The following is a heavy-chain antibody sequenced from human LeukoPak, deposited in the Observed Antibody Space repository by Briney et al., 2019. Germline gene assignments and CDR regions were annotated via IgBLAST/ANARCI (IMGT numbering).Heavy chain of an antibody. CDR1: GFTFSSHW. J-gene: IGHJ4*02. V-gene: IGHV3-7*05. CDR3: ARGRVAEGGTAFDY. Sequence: PGGSLRLSCAASGFTFSSHWMSWVRQAPGKGLEWVANIKQDGTEKSYVDSVKGRFTISRDNVRNSLSLQMNSLRGEDTAVYYCARGRVAEGGTAFDYWGQGTLVTVSS. CDR2: IKQDGTEK. D-gene: IGHD6-13*01.